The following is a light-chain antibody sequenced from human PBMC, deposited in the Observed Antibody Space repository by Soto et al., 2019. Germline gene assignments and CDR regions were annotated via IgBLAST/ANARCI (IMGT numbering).Light chain of an antibody. Sequence: EIVMTQSPATLSVSPGERATLSCRASQTVYNNLAWYQQKPGQPPRLLIYGASARATGIPARFSGSGSGTECTITISSLQSEDFAVYYCQKYSNWPLTFGGGTKVEIK. J-gene: IGKJ4*01. CDR3: QKYSNWPLT. CDR2: GAS. CDR1: QTVYNN. V-gene: IGKV3-15*01.